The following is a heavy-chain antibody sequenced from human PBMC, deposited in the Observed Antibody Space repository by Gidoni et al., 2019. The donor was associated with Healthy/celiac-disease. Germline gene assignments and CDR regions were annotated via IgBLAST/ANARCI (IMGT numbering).Heavy chain of an antibody. D-gene: IGHD5-12*01. V-gene: IGHV4-34*01. J-gene: IGHJ4*02. Sequence: QVQLQQWGAGLLKPSETLSLTCAVYGGSFSGYYWSWIRQPPGKGLEWIGEINHSGSTNYNPSLKSRVTISVDTSKNQFSLKLSSVTAADTAVYYCARGRKWLRPVDYWGQGTLVTVSS. CDR3: ARGRKWLRPVDY. CDR2: INHSGST. CDR1: GGSFSGYY.